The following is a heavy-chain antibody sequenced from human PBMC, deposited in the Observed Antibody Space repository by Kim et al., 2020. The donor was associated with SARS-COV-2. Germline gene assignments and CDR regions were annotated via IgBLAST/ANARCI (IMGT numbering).Heavy chain of an antibody. V-gene: IGHV4-39*01. D-gene: IGHD3-10*01. CDR3: ASPPGRVRAFDI. J-gene: IGHJ3*02. Sequence: YTPSLKRRVTISVDTSKNQVSLRLSSVTAADTAVYYCASPPGRVRAFDIWGQGTMVTVSS.